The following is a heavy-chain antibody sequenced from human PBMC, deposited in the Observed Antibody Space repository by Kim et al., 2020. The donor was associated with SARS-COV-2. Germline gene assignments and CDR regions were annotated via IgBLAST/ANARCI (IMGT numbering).Heavy chain of an antibody. CDR3: ARDRRLLWFGGDTYGMDV. D-gene: IGHD3-10*01. V-gene: IGHV4-31*02. Sequence: KSRVTISVDTSKNQFSLELSSVTAADTAVYYCARDRRLLWFGGDTYGMDVWGQGTTVTVSS. J-gene: IGHJ6*02.